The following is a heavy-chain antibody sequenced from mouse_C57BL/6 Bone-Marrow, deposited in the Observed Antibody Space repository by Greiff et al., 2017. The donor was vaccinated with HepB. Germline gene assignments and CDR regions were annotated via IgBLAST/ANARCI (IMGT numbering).Heavy chain of an antibody. D-gene: IGHD2-3*01. CDR3: ARGRQNGGYLYYFDY. V-gene: IGHV5-17*01. J-gene: IGHJ2*01. Sequence: EVMLVESGGGLVKPGGSLKLSCAASRFTFSDYGMHWVRQAPEKGLEWVAYISSGSSTIYYADTVKGRFTISRDNAKNTLFLQMTSLRSEDTAMYYCARGRQNGGYLYYFDYWGQGTTLTVSS. CDR1: RFTFSDYG. CDR2: ISSGSSTI.